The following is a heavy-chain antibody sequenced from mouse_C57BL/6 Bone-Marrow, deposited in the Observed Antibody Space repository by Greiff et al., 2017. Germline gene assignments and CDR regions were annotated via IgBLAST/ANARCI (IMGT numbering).Heavy chain of an antibody. J-gene: IGHJ3*01. CDR3: AKQGYYSWFAY. V-gene: IGHV2-3*01. Sequence: VKVVESGPGLVAPSQSLSITCTVSGFSLTGYGVSWVRQPPGKGLEWLGVIWGDGSTNYHAALISRLSISKDNSTSHVVLKLNSLQTDDTATYYCAKQGYYSWFAYWGQGTLVTVSA. CDR2: IWGDGST. D-gene: IGHD1-1*02. CDR1: GFSLTGYG.